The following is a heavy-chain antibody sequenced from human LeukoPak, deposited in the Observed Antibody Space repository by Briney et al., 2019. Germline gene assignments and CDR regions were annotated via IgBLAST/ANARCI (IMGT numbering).Heavy chain of an antibody. V-gene: IGHV3-33*01. CDR1: GFTFSSYG. D-gene: IGHD4-17*01. CDR2: IWYDGSNK. CDR3: ARNQDYGVYNSVGAFDI. J-gene: IGHJ3*02. Sequence: TGGSQRLSCAASGFTFSSYGMHWVRQAPGKGLEWVAVIWYDGSNKYYADSVKGRFTISRDNSKNTLYLQMNSLRAEDTAVYYCARNQDYGVYNSVGAFDIWGQGTMVTVSS.